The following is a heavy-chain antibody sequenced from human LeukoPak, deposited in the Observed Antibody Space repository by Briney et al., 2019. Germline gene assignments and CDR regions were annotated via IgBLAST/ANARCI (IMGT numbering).Heavy chain of an antibody. D-gene: IGHD3-3*01. Sequence: GGSLRLSCAASGFTFSSYAMSWVRQAPGKGLEWVSAISGSGGSTYYADSVKGRFTISRDNSKNTLYLQMNSLRAEDTAVYYCANQYYDFWSGVIDYWGQGTLVAVSS. CDR3: ANQYYDFWSGVIDY. CDR1: GFTFSSYA. V-gene: IGHV3-23*01. CDR2: ISGSGGST. J-gene: IGHJ4*02.